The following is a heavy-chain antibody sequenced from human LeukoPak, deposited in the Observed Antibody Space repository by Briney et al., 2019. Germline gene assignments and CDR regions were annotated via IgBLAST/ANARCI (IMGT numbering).Heavy chain of an antibody. CDR3: ARSDLTYRDYYFDY. J-gene: IGHJ4*02. D-gene: IGHD2-21*02. V-gene: IGHV3-53*01. CDR1: GFTVSSNY. Sequence: GGSLRLSCAASGFTVSSNYMCWVRQAPGKGLEWVSVIYSGASTYYADSVKGRFTIFRDNSKNTLYLQMNSLRAEDTAVYYCARSDLTYRDYYFDYWGQGTLVTVSS. CDR2: IYSGAST.